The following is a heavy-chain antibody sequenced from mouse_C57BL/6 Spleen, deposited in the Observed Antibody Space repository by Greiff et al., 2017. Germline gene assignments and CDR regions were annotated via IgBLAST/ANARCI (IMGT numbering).Heavy chain of an antibody. CDR3: ARENYGYAMDY. CDR2: ISDGGSYT. CDR1: GFTFSSYA. Sequence: VQLKESGGGLVKPGGSLKLSCAASGFTFSSYAMSWVRQTPEKRLEWVATISDGGSYTYYPDNVKGRFTISRDNAKNNLYLQMSHLKSEDTAMYYCARENYGYAMDYWGQGTSVTVSS. J-gene: IGHJ4*01. D-gene: IGHD1-1*01. V-gene: IGHV5-4*01.